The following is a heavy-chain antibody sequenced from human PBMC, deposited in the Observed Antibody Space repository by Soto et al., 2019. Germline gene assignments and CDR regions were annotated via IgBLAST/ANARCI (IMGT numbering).Heavy chain of an antibody. D-gene: IGHD6-13*01. CDR3: ARTSAAGKYYYGMDV. V-gene: IGHV5-51*01. CDR2: IYPGDSDT. J-gene: IGHJ6*02. CDR1: GYSFTSYL. Sequence: PGDSLKISCRGSGYSFTSYLIGWVRQMPGKGLECMGIIYPGDSDTRYSPSFQGQVTISADKSISTAYLQWSSLKASDTAMYYCARTSAAGKYYYGMDVWGQGTTVTVSS.